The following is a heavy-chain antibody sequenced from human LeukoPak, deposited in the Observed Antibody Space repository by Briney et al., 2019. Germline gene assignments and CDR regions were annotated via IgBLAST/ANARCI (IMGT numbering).Heavy chain of an antibody. Sequence: SETLSLTCTVSGDSFSSNSYYWDWLRQPPGKGLEWIGSISYSGSTYYNPSLKSRVTISVDTSKNQFSLQLSSVTAADTAVYYCARRFRTGLNWYFDLWGRGTLVSVSS. V-gene: IGHV4-39*01. D-gene: IGHD3/OR15-3a*01. J-gene: IGHJ2*01. CDR3: ARRFRTGLNWYFDL. CDR2: ISYSGST. CDR1: GDSFSSNSYY.